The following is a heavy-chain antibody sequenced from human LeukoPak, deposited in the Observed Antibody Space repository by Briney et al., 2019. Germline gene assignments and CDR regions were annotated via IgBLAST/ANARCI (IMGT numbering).Heavy chain of an antibody. D-gene: IGHD7-27*01. Sequence: ASVKVSRKALGYTFTDHYFHWLRQAPGQGIEWMGWIHPGRGDTNIAQKFQGRVSLTRDMSISTAYMELSRLTSDDTAVYHCARDHNWGPDYWGQGTLVSVSS. CDR3: ARDHNWGPDY. CDR1: GYTFTDHY. V-gene: IGHV1-2*02. CDR2: IHPGRGDT. J-gene: IGHJ4*02.